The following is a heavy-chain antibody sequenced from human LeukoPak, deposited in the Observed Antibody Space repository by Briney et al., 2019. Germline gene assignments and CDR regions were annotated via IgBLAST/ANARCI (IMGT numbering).Heavy chain of an antibody. CDR1: GYTFTSYG. CDR2: ISAYNGNT. CDR3: ARMMVAATLLDY. J-gene: IGHJ4*02. V-gene: IGHV1-18*01. D-gene: IGHD2-15*01. Sequence: ASVKVSCKASGYTFTSYGISWVRQAPGQGLEWMGWISAYNGNTNYAQELQGRVTMTTDTSTSTAYMELRSLRSDDTAVYYCARMMVAATLLDYWGQGTLVTVSS.